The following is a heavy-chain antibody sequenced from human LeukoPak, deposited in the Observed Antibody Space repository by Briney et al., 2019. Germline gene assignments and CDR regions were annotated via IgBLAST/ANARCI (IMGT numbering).Heavy chain of an antibody. J-gene: IGHJ4*02. Sequence: GGSLRLSCAASGFTFSSYSMNWVRQAPGKGLEWVSSISSGSTWIYYADSLKGRFTISRDNSKNTLYLQMNSLRAEDTAVYYCARARFDYWGQGTLVTVSS. CDR2: ISSGSTWI. CDR1: GFTFSSYS. V-gene: IGHV3-21*01. CDR3: ARARFDY.